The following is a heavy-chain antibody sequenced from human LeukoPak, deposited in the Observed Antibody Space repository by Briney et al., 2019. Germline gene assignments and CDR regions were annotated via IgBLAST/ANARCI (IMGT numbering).Heavy chain of an antibody. CDR3: AKGFSQYDFYYGMDV. D-gene: IGHD3-3*01. Sequence: GGSLRLSCAASGFTFSSYAMSWVRQAPGKGLECVSAISGSGISTYYADSVKGRFTISRDNSKNTLYLQMNSLRAEDTAVYYCAKGFSQYDFYYGMDVWGQGTTVTVSS. CDR1: GFTFSSYA. CDR2: ISGSGIST. J-gene: IGHJ6*02. V-gene: IGHV3-23*01.